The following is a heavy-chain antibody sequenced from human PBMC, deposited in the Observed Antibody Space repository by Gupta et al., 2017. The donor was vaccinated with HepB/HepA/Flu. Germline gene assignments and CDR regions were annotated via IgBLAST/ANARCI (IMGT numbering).Heavy chain of an antibody. D-gene: IGHD3-9*01. CDR3: AKDIAMEGRYVDGDHYYGIDV. J-gene: IGHJ6*02. CDR1: GDTFEDYG. CDR2: ISWNGDRT. Sequence: EVQLVESGGGLVQAGRSLRLSCAASGDTFEDYGMHWVRQVSGKGLEWVSGISWNGDRTAYANSVKGRCISSRDNAKNYLYLQMNSLKAEDTALYYCAKDIAMEGRYVDGDHYYGIDVWGQGTTVTVSS. V-gene: IGHV3-9*01.